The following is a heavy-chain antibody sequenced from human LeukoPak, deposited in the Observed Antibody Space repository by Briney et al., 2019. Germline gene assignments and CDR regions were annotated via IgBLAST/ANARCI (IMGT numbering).Heavy chain of an antibody. V-gene: IGHV1-69*05. J-gene: IGHJ4*02. CDR1: GGTFSSYA. Sequence: SVKVSCKASGGTFSSYAISWVRQAPGQGLEWMGGIIPIFGTANYAQKFQGRVTITTDESTSTAYMEQSSLRSEDTAVYYCARGVVAATWAYYFDYWGQGTLVTVSS. CDR2: IIPIFGTA. CDR3: ARGVVAATWAYYFDY. D-gene: IGHD2-15*01.